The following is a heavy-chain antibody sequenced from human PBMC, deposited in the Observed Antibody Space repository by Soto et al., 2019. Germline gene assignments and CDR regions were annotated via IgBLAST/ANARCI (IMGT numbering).Heavy chain of an antibody. D-gene: IGHD2-2*01. Sequence: PGESLKISCKGSGYSFTSYWISWVRQMPGKGLEWMGRIDPSDSYTNYSPSFQGHVTISSDKSISTAYLQWSSLKASDTAMYYCATSSSDIVVVPAASYYYYGMDVWGQGTTVTVSS. CDR3: ATSSSDIVVVPAASYYYYGMDV. V-gene: IGHV5-10-1*01. J-gene: IGHJ6*02. CDR2: IDPSDSYT. CDR1: GYSFTSYW.